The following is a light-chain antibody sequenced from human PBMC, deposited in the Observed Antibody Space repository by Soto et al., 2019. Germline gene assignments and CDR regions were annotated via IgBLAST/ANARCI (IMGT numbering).Light chain of an antibody. CDR2: WAS. V-gene: IGKV4-1*01. CDR3: QQYYSTPYT. CDR1: QSVLYSSNNKNY. Sequence: DIVMTQSPDSLAVSLVERATINCKSSQSVLYSSNNKNYLAWYQQKPGQPPKLLIYWASTRESGVPDRFSGSGSGTDFTLTIRSLQAEDLAVYYCQQYYSTPYTFGQGTKLEIK. J-gene: IGKJ2*01.